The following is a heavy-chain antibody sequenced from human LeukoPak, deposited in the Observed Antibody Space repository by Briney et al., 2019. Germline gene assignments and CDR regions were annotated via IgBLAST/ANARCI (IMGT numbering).Heavy chain of an antibody. CDR2: TRFDDSYK. D-gene: IGHD1-1*01. J-gene: IGHJ5*02. V-gene: IGHV3-30*02. Sequence: GGSLRLSCAASGFSFSSSGMHWVRQAPGKGPEWVAFTRFDDSYKAYGDSVKGRFTISRDNSKNTLYLQMDSLRSDDTAVYYCVKSSAGITWFDPWGQGTLVTVSS. CDR1: GFSFSSSG. CDR3: VKSSAGITWFDP.